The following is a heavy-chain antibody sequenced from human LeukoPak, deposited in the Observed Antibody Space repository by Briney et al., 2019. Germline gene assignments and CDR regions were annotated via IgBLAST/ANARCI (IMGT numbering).Heavy chain of an antibody. CDR1: GGSISSSSYY. CDR2: ICYSGST. D-gene: IGHD1-1*01. J-gene: IGHJ4*02. Sequence: SETLSLTCTVSGGSISSSSYYWGWIRQPPGKGLEWIGSICYSGSTYYNPSLKSRVTISVDTSKNQFSLKLSSVTAADTAVYYCARGGTAPPEDFDYWGQGTLVTVSS. V-gene: IGHV4-39*07. CDR3: ARGGTAPPEDFDY.